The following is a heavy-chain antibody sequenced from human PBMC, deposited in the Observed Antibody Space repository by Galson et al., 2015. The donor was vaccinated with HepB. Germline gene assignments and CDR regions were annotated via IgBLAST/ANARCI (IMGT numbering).Heavy chain of an antibody. CDR2: ISYDGTNK. Sequence: SLRLSCAASGFPFRSFAIHWVRQAPGKGLEWVAVISYDGTNKFYADSVMGRFTIYRDNSKNTLFLQMHSLKADDTAVYYCARDGGRNDFHFDYWGQGTLVTVSS. CDR3: ARDGGRNDFHFDY. V-gene: IGHV3-30-3*01. CDR1: GFPFRSFA. D-gene: IGHD3-3*01. J-gene: IGHJ4*02.